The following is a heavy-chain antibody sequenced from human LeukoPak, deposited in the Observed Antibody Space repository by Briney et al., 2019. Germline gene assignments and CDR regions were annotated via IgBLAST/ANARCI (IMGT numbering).Heavy chain of an antibody. Sequence: SETLSLTCTVSGGSISSYYWSWIRQPPGKGLEWIGYIYYSGSTNYNPSLKSRVTISVDTSKNQFSLKLSPVTAADTAVYYCARGDILTGTDYWGQGTLVTVSS. CDR2: IYYSGST. J-gene: IGHJ4*02. CDR1: GGSISSYY. D-gene: IGHD3-9*01. V-gene: IGHV4-59*08. CDR3: ARGDILTGTDY.